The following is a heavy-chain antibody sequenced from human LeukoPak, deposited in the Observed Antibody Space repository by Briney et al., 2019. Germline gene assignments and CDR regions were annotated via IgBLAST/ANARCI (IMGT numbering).Heavy chain of an antibody. CDR1: GFTFCDYY. V-gene: IGHV3-11*01. Sequence: GGSLRLSCVASGFTFCDYYVSCIRQAPGGGVVWGSYISSSGSTIYYADSVKGRFTISRDNAKNSLYLQMNSLRAEDTAVYYCARDYYYDSGGSFDYWGQGTLVTVSS. CDR2: ISSSGSTI. J-gene: IGHJ4*02. CDR3: ARDYYYDSGGSFDY. D-gene: IGHD3-22*01.